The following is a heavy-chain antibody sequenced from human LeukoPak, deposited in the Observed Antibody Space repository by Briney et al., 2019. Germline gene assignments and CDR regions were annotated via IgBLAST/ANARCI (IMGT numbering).Heavy chain of an antibody. V-gene: IGHV3-23*01. D-gene: IGHD3-22*01. CDR1: GFTFSSYA. J-gene: IGHJ4*02. CDR2: ISGSGGST. Sequence: PGRSLRLSCAASGFTFSSYAMSWVRQAPGKGLEWVSAISGSGGSTYYADSVKGRLTISRDNSKNTLYLQMNSLRAEDTAVYYCAKDQYYYDSSGYYYYFDYWGQGTLVTVSS. CDR3: AKDQYYYDSSGYYYYFDY.